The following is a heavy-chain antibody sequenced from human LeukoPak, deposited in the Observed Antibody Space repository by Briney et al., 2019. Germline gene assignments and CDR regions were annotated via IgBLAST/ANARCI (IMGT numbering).Heavy chain of an antibody. Sequence: SETLSLTCTVSGGSIRSYYWSWIRQPPGKGLEWIGYIYYSGSTNYNPSLKSRVTISVDTSKNQFSLKLSSVTAADTAVYYCARVRDIGYCSSTSCYPNYYMDVWGKGTTVTVSS. D-gene: IGHD2-2*01. V-gene: IGHV4-59*01. CDR1: GGSIRSYY. CDR2: IYYSGST. J-gene: IGHJ6*03. CDR3: ARVRDIGYCSSTSCYPNYYMDV.